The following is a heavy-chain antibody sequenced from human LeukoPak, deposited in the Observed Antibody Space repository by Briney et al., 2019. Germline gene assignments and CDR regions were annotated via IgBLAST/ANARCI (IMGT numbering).Heavy chain of an antibody. D-gene: IGHD5-18*01. CDR3: ARGVGDTARIYYFDY. J-gene: IGHJ4*02. V-gene: IGHV4-31*03. Sequence: PSETLSLTCTVSGGSISSGYYYWSWIRQLPGKGLEWIGYIYYSGSTYYNPSHKSRVTISVDTSKNQFSLKLSSVTAADTAVYYCARGVGDTARIYYFDYWGQGTLVTVSS. CDR2: IYYSGST. CDR1: GGSISSGYYY.